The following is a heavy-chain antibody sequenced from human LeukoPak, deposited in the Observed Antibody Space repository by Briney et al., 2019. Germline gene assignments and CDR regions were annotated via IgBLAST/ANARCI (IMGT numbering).Heavy chain of an antibody. V-gene: IGHV4-34*01. J-gene: IGHJ4*02. CDR1: GASINTYY. Sequence: PSETLSLTCTVSGASINTYYWSWIRQPPGKGLEWIGEINHSGSTNYSPSLKSRVTISVDTSKNQFSLKLSSVTAADTAVYYCARAGDSSGYCDSWGQGTLVTVSS. CDR3: ARAGDSSGYCDS. D-gene: IGHD3-22*01. CDR2: INHSGST.